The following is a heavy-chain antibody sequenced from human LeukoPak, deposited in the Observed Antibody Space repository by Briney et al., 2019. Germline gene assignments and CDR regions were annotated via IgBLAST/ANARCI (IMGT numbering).Heavy chain of an antibody. Sequence: SETLSLTCTVSGGSVSDYYWSWIRQSPGQGLQWIGYIFSHGGTDYNPSLKGRVTISVDTSKNQFSLQLTSVTAADTAVYYCASTHGRYDTSGYHVNDFDPWGQGTLVTVSS. CDR2: IFSHGGT. V-gene: IGHV4-59*02. J-gene: IGHJ5*02. D-gene: IGHD3-22*01. CDR3: ASTHGRYDTSGYHVNDFDP. CDR1: GGSVSDYY.